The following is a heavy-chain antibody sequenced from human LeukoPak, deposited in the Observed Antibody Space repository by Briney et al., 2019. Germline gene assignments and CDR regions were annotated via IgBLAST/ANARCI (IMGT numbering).Heavy chain of an antibody. D-gene: IGHD3/OR15-3a*01. Sequence: PSETLSLTCAVYGGSFSGYYWSWIRQPPGKGLEWIGEINHSGNTYYNASLKSQVSISIDTSKNRFSLKLTSVTAADTAVYYCARQTGSGLFILPGGQGTLVTVSS. CDR1: GGSFSGYY. J-gene: IGHJ4*02. V-gene: IGHV4-34*01. CDR3: ARQTGSGLFILP. CDR2: INHSGNT.